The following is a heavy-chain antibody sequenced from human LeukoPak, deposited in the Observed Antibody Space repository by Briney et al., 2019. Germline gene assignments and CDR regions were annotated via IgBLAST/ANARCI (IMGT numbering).Heavy chain of an antibody. V-gene: IGHV3-30-3*01. CDR2: ISYDGTKK. CDR1: GFTFSSYA. J-gene: IGHJ3*02. CDR3: ARGRRHYYDSSGYPHREAFDI. Sequence: GGSLRLPCAASGFTFSSYAIHWVRQAPGKGLEWVAVISYDGTKKYYADSVKGRFTISRDNSKNTLYLQMNSLRAEDTAVYYCARGRRHYYDSSGYPHREAFDIWGQGTMVTVSS. D-gene: IGHD3-22*01.